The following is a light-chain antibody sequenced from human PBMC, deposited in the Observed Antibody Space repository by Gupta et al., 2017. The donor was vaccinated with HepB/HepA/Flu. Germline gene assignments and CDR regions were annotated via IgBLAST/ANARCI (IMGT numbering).Light chain of an antibody. CDR3: QHYDDSIPLS. Sequence: EIVLTQSPGTLSLSPGERATLSCRASQSFTSGYLAWYQQKPGQAPRLLIYGASSRATDIPDRFSGSGSGTDFTLTISRLEPEDFAVYYCQHYDDSIPLSFGGGTKVEMK. J-gene: IGKJ4*01. CDR2: GAS. V-gene: IGKV3-20*01. CDR1: QSFTSGY.